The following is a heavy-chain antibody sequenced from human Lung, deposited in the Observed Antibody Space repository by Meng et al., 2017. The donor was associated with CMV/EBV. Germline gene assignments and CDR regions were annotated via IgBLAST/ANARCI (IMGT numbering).Heavy chain of an antibody. J-gene: IGHJ4*02. Sequence: SXEASGFTFSSYAMHWVRQAPGKGLEWVAVLSYDGSNKFYADSVKGRFTISRDNSKNTLFLQMNRLRAEDTAVYYCARGYQLFNYFDYWGQGRLVXVSS. CDR1: GFTFSSYA. CDR3: ARGYQLFNYFDY. D-gene: IGHD1-1*01. CDR2: LSYDGSNK. V-gene: IGHV3-30*04.